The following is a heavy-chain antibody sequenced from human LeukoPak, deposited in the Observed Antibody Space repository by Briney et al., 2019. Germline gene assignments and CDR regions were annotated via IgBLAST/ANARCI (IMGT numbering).Heavy chain of an antibody. CDR2: INTNTGNP. CDR1: GYTFTSYA. J-gene: IGHJ5*02. D-gene: IGHD6-13*01. Sequence: SVKVSCKASGYTFTSYAMNWVRQAPGQGLEWMGWINTNTGNPTYAQGFTGRFVISLDTSVSTAYLQISSLKAEDTAVYYCARDQRLRVAAAAHNWFDPWGQGTLVTVSS. V-gene: IGHV7-4-1*02. CDR3: ARDQRLRVAAAAHNWFDP.